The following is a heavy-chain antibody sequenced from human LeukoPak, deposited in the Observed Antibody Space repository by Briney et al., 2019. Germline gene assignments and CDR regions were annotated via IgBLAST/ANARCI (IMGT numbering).Heavy chain of an antibody. CDR2: IYYSGRT. CDR3: ARGFYSPHY. D-gene: IGHD4-11*01. Sequence: PSETLSLTCTVSGGSISSDYWSWLRQPPVKGLEWIGYIYYSGRTYYNPSLKSRITISVDTSKNQFSLKLSSVTAADTAVYYCARGFYSPHYWGQGTLVSVSS. V-gene: IGHV4-59*01. J-gene: IGHJ4*02. CDR1: GGSISSDY.